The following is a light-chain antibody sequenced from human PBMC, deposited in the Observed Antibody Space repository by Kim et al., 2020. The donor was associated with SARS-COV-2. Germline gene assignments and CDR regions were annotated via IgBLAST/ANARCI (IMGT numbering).Light chain of an antibody. CDR2: DAS. CDR1: QSVSSY. Sequence: SLYPEERATLSCRARQSVSSYLAGYQQKPGQAPRLLIYDASNRATGIPARFSGSGSGTDFTLTISSREPEDFAVYYCQQRSNWLSFGGGTKVEIK. CDR3: QQRSNWLS. V-gene: IGKV3-11*01. J-gene: IGKJ4*01.